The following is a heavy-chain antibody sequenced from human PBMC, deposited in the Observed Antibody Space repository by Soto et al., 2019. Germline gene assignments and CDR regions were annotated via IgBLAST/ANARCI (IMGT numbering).Heavy chain of an antibody. CDR2: IYYSGST. V-gene: IGHV4-30-4*01. CDR3: ARDRDSGFDI. Sequence: SETLSLTCTVSGGSISSGDYYWSWIRQPPGKGLEWIGYIYYSGSTYYNPSLKSRVTVSVDTSKNQFSLKLSSVTAADTAVYYCARDRDSGFDIWGRGTMVTVSS. D-gene: IGHD2-21*02. J-gene: IGHJ3*02. CDR1: GGSISSGDYY.